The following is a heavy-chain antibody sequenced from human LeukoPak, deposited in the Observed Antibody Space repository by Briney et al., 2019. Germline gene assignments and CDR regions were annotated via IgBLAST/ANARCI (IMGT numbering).Heavy chain of an antibody. J-gene: IGHJ4*02. CDR2: IYPGDSDT. V-gene: IGHV5-51*01. D-gene: IGHD2-2*01. CDR3: AKTAADVPLGTSYVVVPAAMY. Sequence: GESLKISCKGSGYSFTSYWIGWVRQMPGKGLEWMGIIYPGDSDTRYSPSFQGQVTISADKSISTAYLQWSSLKASDTAMYYCAKTAADVPLGTSYVVVPAAMYWGQGTLVTVSS. CDR1: GYSFTSYW.